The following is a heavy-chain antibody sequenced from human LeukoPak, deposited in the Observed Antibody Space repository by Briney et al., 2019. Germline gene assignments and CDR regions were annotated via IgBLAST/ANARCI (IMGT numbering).Heavy chain of an antibody. CDR3: AKNGGGQCYSHLDS. D-gene: IGHD2-15*01. CDR2: TSGSGGST. V-gene: IGHV3-23*01. J-gene: IGHJ4*02. CDR1: GFTFSSYA. Sequence: GGSLRLSCAASGFTFSSYAMSWVRQAPGKGLEWVSGTSGSGGSTYYAGSVKGRVTISRDNSKNTLYLQMNSLRVEDTAVYYCAKNGGGQCYSHLDSWGQGTLVTVSS.